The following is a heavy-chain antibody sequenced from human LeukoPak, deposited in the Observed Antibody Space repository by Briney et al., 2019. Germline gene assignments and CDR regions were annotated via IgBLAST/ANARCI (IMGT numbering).Heavy chain of an antibody. CDR1: GFTFSNYA. V-gene: IGHV3-30*18. J-gene: IGHJ4*02. D-gene: IGHD1-1*01. CDR3: AKAAEGNAFDY. CDR2: ISYDGSNK. Sequence: GGSLRLSCLASGFTFSNYAMSWVRQAPGKGLEWVAVISYDGSNKYYADSVKGRFTISRDNSKNTLYLQMNSLRAEDTAVYYCAKAAEGNAFDYWGQGTLVTVSS.